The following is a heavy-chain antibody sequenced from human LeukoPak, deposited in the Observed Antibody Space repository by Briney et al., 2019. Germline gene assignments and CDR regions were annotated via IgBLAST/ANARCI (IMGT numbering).Heavy chain of an antibody. Sequence: WGSLRLSCAASGFTFSSYWMHWVRQAPGKGLVWVSRINSDGSSTSYADSVKGRFTISRDNAKNTLYLQMNSLRAEDTAVYYCARGYSSSWYYFDYWGQGTLVTVSS. CDR2: INSDGSST. V-gene: IGHV3-74*01. D-gene: IGHD6-13*01. CDR3: ARGYSSSWYYFDY. J-gene: IGHJ4*02. CDR1: GFTFSSYW.